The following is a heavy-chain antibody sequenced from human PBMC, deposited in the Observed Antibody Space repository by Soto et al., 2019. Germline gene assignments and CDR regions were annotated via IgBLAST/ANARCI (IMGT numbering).Heavy chain of an antibody. J-gene: IGHJ4*02. V-gene: IGHV1-69*04. CDR3: AREGREVFLERLFDY. CDR2: IIPILGIA. Sequence: SVKVSCKASGGTFSSYTISWVRQAPGQGLEWMGRIIPILGIANYAQKFQGRVTITADKSTSTAYMELSSLRSEDTAVYYCAREGREVFLERLFDYRGQGTLVTVSS. CDR1: GGTFSSYT. D-gene: IGHD1-1*01.